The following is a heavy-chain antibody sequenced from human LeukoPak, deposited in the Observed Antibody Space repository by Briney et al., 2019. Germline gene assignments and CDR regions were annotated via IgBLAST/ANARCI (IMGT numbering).Heavy chain of an antibody. CDR1: GFTVSSNY. CDR2: IYSGGST. J-gene: IGHJ6*02. V-gene: IGHV3-53*01. CDR3: ARERVVPAANYYYGMDV. D-gene: IGHD2-2*01. Sequence: PGGSLRLSCAASGFTVSSNYMSWVRQAPGKGLEWVSVIYSGGSTYYADSVKGRFTIYRDNSKNTLYLQMNSLRAEDTAVYYCARERVVPAANYYYGMDVWGQGTTVTVSS.